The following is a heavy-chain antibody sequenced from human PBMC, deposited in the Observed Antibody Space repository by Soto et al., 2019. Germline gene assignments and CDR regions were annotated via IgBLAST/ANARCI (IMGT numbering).Heavy chain of an antibody. CDR2: ISAYNGNT. J-gene: IGHJ4*02. D-gene: IGHD2-8*01. V-gene: IGHV1-18*01. CDR1: GYTFTSYG. Sequence: ASVKVSCKASGYTFTSYGISWVRQAPGQGLEWMGWISAYNGNTNYAQKLQGRVTMTTDTSTSTAYMELRSLRSDDTAVYYCARAPHCTNGVCYVNFDYWGQGTLVTVSS. CDR3: ARAPHCTNGVCYVNFDY.